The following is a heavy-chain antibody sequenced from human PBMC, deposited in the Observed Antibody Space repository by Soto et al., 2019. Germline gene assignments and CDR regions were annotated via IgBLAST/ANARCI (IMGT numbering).Heavy chain of an antibody. CDR1: GFTFSNAW. CDR2: IKSKTDGGTT. V-gene: IGHV3-15*07. J-gene: IGHJ6*02. Sequence: EVQLVESGGGLVKPGGSLRLSCAASGFTFSNAWMNWVRQAPGKGLEWVGRIKSKTDGGTTDYAAPVKGRFTISRDDSKNTLYLQMNSLKTEDAAVSYCTTDGPAVAGLTVGMDVWGQGTTVTVSS. CDR3: TTDGPAVAGLTVGMDV. D-gene: IGHD6-19*01.